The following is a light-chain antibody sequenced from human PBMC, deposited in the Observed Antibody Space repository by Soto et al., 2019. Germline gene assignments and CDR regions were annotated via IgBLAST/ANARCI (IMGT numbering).Light chain of an antibody. CDR1: QSLNST. J-gene: IGKJ1*01. CDR2: GAS. V-gene: IGKV3-15*01. Sequence: ILMTQSPATLSVSPGERVTLSCRASQSLNSTLAWYQQRPGQAPRLLIYGASTRATGIPARFSGSGSGTEFTLTISSLQSEDFAVYYCQQYNNWWTFGQGTKVEIK. CDR3: QQYNNWWT.